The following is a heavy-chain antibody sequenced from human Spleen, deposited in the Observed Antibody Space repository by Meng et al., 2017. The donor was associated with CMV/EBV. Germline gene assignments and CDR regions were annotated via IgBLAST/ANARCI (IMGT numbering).Heavy chain of an antibody. CDR2: IYWDDDE. Sequence: FSLRSTGVAVGWIRQPPGKALEWLALIYWDDDERYSPSLKTRLTITKDTSKNQVVLTMTNVDPVDTGTYFCAHSSYYYRSGSYYPFEYWGQGTLVTVSS. V-gene: IGHV2-5*02. J-gene: IGHJ4*02. CDR3: AHSSYYYRSGSYYPFEY. D-gene: IGHD3-10*01. CDR1: FSLRSTGVA.